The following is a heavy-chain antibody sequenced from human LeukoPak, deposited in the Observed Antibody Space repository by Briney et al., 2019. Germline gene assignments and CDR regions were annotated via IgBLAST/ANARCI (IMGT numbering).Heavy chain of an antibody. V-gene: IGHV4-30-4*01. D-gene: IGHD2/OR15-2a*01. CDR2: IYYSGST. J-gene: IGHJ5*02. CDR1: GGSINSGDYY. Sequence: SETLSLTCTVSGGSINSGDYYWSWIRQPPGKGLEWIGYIYYSGSTYYNPSLKSRVTISVDTSKNQFSLKLSSVTAADTAVYFCARASYHFDTWFDPWGQGTLVTVSS. CDR3: ARASYHFDTWFDP.